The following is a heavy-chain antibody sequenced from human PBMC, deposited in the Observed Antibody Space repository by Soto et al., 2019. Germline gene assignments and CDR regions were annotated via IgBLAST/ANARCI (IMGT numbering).Heavy chain of an antibody. D-gene: IGHD1-1*01. J-gene: IGHJ6*02. CDR1: GDTFDTFA. Sequence: QVQLVQSGAEVVKPGSSVKVSCKASGDTFDTFAISWVRQAPGQGLEWMGGIIPIFRTPDYGQKFQGRVTITADESTSTAYRELRSLRSEDTGVYYCARDKDREQLGGNYYYTLGVWGQGTTVTVSS. CDR3: ARDKDREQLGGNYYYTLGV. V-gene: IGHV1-69*12. CDR2: IIPIFRTP.